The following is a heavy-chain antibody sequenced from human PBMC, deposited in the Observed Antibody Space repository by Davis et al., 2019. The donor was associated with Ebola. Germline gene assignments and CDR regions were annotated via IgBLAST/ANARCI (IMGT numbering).Heavy chain of an antibody. CDR3: ARLSSTWSSLYGMDV. J-gene: IGHJ6*02. V-gene: IGHV1-3*01. CDR2: INAYNGDT. CDR1: EYSFTSNV. D-gene: IGHD6-13*01. Sequence: ASVKVSCKASEYSFTSNVIHWVRQAPGQRLEWMGWINAYNGDTKYSQKFQGRVTITRDTSASTAYMEVSSLTSEDTAVYYCARLSSTWSSLYGMDVWGQGTTVTVSS.